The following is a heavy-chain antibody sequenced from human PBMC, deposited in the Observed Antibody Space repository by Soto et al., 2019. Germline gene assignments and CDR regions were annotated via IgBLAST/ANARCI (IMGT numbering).Heavy chain of an antibody. CDR3: ASHGRGYSGYDPVDYFDY. CDR2: IYPGDSDT. J-gene: IGHJ4*02. CDR1: GYSFTSYW. V-gene: IGHV5-51*01. D-gene: IGHD5-12*01. Sequence: ASLKISCKGSGYSFTSYWIGWVRQMPGKGLEWMGIIYPGDSDTRHSPSFQGQVTISADKSISTAYLQWSSLKASDTAMYYCASHGRGYSGYDPVDYFDYWGKGPLVTVSS.